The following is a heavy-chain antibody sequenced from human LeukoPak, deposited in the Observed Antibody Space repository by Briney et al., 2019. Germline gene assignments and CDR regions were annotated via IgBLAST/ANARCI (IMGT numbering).Heavy chain of an antibody. Sequence: GGSLRLSCAASGFSVSSNYMSWVRQAPGKGLEWVSVIYSGGSTYYADSVKGRFTISRDNSKNTLYLQMNSLRDEDTAVYYCARDSGSSSSYYFDYWGQGTLVTVSS. V-gene: IGHV3-66*01. CDR1: GFSVSSNY. D-gene: IGHD6-6*01. CDR3: ARDSGSSSSYYFDY. CDR2: IYSGGST. J-gene: IGHJ4*02.